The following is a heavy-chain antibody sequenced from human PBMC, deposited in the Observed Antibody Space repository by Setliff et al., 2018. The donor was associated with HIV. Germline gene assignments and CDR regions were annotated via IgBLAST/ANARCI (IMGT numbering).Heavy chain of an antibody. V-gene: IGHV4-39*01. Sequence: SETLSLTCTVSGGSLSTNSFYWGWIRQPPGKRLEWIGSIFFSGSTYYNPSLKSRVTISVDTSKNQFSVKLSSVTAADTAIYYCARHRSYGDYDPNWFDPWGRGTLVTVSS. CDR1: GGSLSTNSFY. D-gene: IGHD4-17*01. CDR2: IFFSGST. CDR3: ARHRSYGDYDPNWFDP. J-gene: IGHJ5*02.